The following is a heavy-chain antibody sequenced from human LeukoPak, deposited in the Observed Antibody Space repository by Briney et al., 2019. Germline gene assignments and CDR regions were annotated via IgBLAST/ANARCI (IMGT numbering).Heavy chain of an antibody. V-gene: IGHV3-21*01. CDR1: GFTFSSYS. CDR2: ISGGSGYI. Sequence: RTGGSLRLSCAASGFTFSSYSMTWVRQAPGKGLEWVSYISGGSGYIYYADSVKGRFTISRDNAKNSLYLQMNSLRAEDTAVYYCARAIAVAEGYWGQGTLVTVSS. D-gene: IGHD6-19*01. J-gene: IGHJ4*02. CDR3: ARAIAVAEGY.